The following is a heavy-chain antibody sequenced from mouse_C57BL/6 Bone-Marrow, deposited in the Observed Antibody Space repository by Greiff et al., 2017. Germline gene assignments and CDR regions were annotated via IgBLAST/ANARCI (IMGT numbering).Heavy chain of an antibody. CDR2: ISSGGDYI. CDR1: GFTFSSYA. V-gene: IGHV5-9-1*02. Sequence: EVKLVESGEGLVKPGGSLKLSCAASGFTFSSYAMSWVRQTPEKRLEWVAYISSGGDYIYYADTVKGRFTISRDNARNTLYLQMSSPKSEDTAMYYCTRAYYYGSSYWYFDVWGTGTTVTVSS. D-gene: IGHD1-1*01. J-gene: IGHJ1*03. CDR3: TRAYYYGSSYWYFDV.